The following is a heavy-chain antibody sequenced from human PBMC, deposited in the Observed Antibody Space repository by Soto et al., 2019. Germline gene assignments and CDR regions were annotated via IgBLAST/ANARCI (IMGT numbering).Heavy chain of an antibody. CDR2: INYSGST. J-gene: IGHJ4*02. D-gene: IGHD4-4*01. Sequence: SETLSLTCTVSSGSVSSGSYYWSWIRQPPGKGLEWIGYINYSGSTNYNPSLKSRVTISVDTSKNQFSLKLSSVTAADTAVYYCAKDGADYRHRYHFDYWGQGTLVTVS. CDR3: AKDGADYRHRYHFDY. V-gene: IGHV4-61*01. CDR1: SGSVSSGSYY.